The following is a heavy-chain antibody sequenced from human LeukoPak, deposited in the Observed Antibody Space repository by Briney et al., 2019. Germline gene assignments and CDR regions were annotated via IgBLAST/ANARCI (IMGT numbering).Heavy chain of an antibody. Sequence: SETLSLTCTVSGGSISSSTYYWSWIRQPPGKGLEWIGEINHSGSTNYNPSLKSRVTISVDTSKNQFSLKLSSVTAADTAVYYCARRGTAARIAAAGTGGFDYWGQGTLVTVSS. V-gene: IGHV4-39*07. J-gene: IGHJ4*02. CDR2: INHSGST. CDR1: GGSISSSTYY. D-gene: IGHD6-13*01. CDR3: ARRGTAARIAAAGTGGFDY.